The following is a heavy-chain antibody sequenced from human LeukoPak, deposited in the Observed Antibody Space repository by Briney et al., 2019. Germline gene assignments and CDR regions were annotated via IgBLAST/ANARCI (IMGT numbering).Heavy chain of an antibody. CDR3: ARARIAAAVNV. J-gene: IGHJ6*04. V-gene: IGHV4-34*01. D-gene: IGHD6-13*01. CDR2: INHSGST. CDR1: GGSFSGYY. Sequence: SETLSLTCAVYGGSFSGYYWSWILQLPGKGLEWIGEINHSGSTNYNPSLKSRVTISVDTSKNQFSLKLSSVTAADTAVYYCARARIAAAVNVWGKGTTVTVSS.